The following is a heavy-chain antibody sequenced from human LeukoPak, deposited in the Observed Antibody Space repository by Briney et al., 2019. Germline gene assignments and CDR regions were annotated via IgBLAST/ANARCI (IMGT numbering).Heavy chain of an antibody. CDR1: GGSISSESYY. V-gene: IGHV4-61*02. CDR2: IYTSGST. J-gene: IGHJ4*02. D-gene: IGHD6-19*01. Sequence: SQTLSLTCTVSGGSISSESYYWSWLRQPAGKGLEWIGRIYTSGSTNYNPSLKSRVTISVDTSKNQFSLKFSSVTAADTAVYYCARDMGGSGWYSLDYWGQGTLVTVSS. CDR3: ARDMGGSGWYSLDY.